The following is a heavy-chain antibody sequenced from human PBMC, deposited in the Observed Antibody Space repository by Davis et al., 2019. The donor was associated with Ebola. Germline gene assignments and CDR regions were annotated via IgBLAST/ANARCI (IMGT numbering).Heavy chain of an antibody. CDR2: ITTGTTNT. CDR1: GYTFSSYS. J-gene: IGHJ4*02. CDR3: ARGPGITPRHFDC. Sequence: GESLKISCAASGYTFSSYSMNWVRQAPGKGLEWVSAITTGTTNTYYADSVKGRFTISRDNAKNSLYLQMNSLSAEDTAVYYCARGPGITPRHFDCWGQGTLVTVSS. V-gene: IGHV3-21*01. D-gene: IGHD1-14*01.